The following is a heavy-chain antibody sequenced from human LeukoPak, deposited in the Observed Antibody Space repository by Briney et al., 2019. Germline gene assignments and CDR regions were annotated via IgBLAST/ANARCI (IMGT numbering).Heavy chain of an antibody. Sequence: PGGSLRLSCAASGFTFSSYGMHWVRQAPGKGLEWVAFIRYDGSNKYYADSVKGRFTISRDNSKNTLYLQMNSLRAEDAAVYYCANVAPGYTYGAHFDYWGQGTLVTVSS. V-gene: IGHV3-30*02. CDR2: IRYDGSNK. CDR3: ANVAPGYTYGAHFDY. D-gene: IGHD5-18*01. J-gene: IGHJ4*02. CDR1: GFTFSSYG.